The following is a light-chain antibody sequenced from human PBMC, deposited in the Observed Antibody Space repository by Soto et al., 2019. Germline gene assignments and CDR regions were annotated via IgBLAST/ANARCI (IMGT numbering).Light chain of an antibody. CDR3: SSYTTTNTYV. CDR1: SSDVGGYNY. V-gene: IGLV2-14*01. J-gene: IGLJ1*01. Sequence: QFALTQPASVSGSPGQSITISCTGTSSDVGGYNYVSWYQQHPGKAPKLMIYEVSNRPSGVSNRFSGSKSGSTASLTVSGLQAEDEADYYCSSYTTTNTYVFGTGTKLTVL. CDR2: EVS.